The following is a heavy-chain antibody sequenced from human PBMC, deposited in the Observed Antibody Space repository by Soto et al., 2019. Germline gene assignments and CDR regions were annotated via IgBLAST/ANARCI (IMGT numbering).Heavy chain of an antibody. V-gene: IGHV3-30*03. J-gene: IGHJ4*02. Sequence: GGSLRLSCAASGFTFSSYGMHWVRQAPGKGLEWVAVISYDGSNKYYADSVKGRFTISRDNSKNTLYLQMNSLRAEDTAVYYCATSLSIAARFRDYWGQGTLVTVSS. CDR3: ATSLSIAARFRDY. D-gene: IGHD6-6*01. CDR1: GFTFSSYG. CDR2: ISYDGSNK.